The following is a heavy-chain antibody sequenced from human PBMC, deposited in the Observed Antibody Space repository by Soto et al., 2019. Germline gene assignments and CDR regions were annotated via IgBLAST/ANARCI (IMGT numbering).Heavy chain of an antibody. V-gene: IGHV3-23*01. J-gene: IGHJ5*02. Sequence: GGSLRLSCAASGFTFSSYAMSWVRQAPGKGLEWVSAISGSGGSTYYADSVKGRFTISRDKSKNTLYLQMNSLRAEDTAVYYCAKEVDYYGFGAGFDPWGQGTLVTVSS. D-gene: IGHD3-10*01. CDR2: ISGSGGST. CDR3: AKEVDYYGFGAGFDP. CDR1: GFTFSSYA.